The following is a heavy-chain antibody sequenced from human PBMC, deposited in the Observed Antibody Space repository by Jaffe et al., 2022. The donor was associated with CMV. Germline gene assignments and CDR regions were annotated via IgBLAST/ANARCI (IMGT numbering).Heavy chain of an antibody. CDR3: ARDGESIQRPEIAVADPYYYYGMDV. V-gene: IGHV1-18*01. CDR2: ISAYNGNT. J-gene: IGHJ6*02. D-gene: IGHD6-19*01. CDR1: GYTFTSYG. Sequence: QVQLVQSGAEVKKPGASVKVSCKASGYTFTSYGISWVRQAPGQGLEWMGWISAYNGNTNYAQKLQGRVTMTTDTSTSTAYMELRSLRSDDTAVYYCARDGESIQRPEIAVADPYYYYGMDVWGQGTTVTVSS.